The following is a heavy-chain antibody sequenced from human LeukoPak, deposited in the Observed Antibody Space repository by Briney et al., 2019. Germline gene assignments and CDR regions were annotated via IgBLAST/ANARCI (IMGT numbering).Heavy chain of an antibody. J-gene: IGHJ4*02. CDR2: LSSDGSTK. V-gene: IGHV3-30*18. CDR3: AKDREATMIVVWGGGFIFRPFGS. Sequence: PGRSLRLSCAASGFTFSNYGMHWVRQAPGKGLEWVALLSSDGSTKTYADSVRGRFTISRDKSNDTLYLQMDGLRTGDTAVYYCAKDREATMIVVWGGGFIFRPFGSWGQGTPVTVSS. D-gene: IGHD3-22*01. CDR1: GFTFSNYG.